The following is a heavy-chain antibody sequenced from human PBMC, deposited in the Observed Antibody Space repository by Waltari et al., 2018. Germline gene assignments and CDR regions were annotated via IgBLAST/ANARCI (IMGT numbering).Heavy chain of an antibody. J-gene: IGHJ4*02. CDR1: GYTLTELS. CDR2: IIPIFGTA. V-gene: IGHV1-69*13. CDR3: AREWSSSSYIDY. D-gene: IGHD6-6*01. Sequence: QVQLVQSGAEVKKPGASVKVSCKVSGYTLTELSMHWVRQAPGKGLEWMGGIIPIFGTANYAQKFQGRVTITADESTSTAYMELSSLRSEDTAVYYCAREWSSSSYIDYWGQGTLVTVSS.